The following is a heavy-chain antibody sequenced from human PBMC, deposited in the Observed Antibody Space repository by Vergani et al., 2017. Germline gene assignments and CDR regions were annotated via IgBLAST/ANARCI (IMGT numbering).Heavy chain of an antibody. CDR1: GFTFSSYS. V-gene: IGHV3-21*01. D-gene: IGHD6-13*01. CDR3: AKVIVRYSSSWYVDY. J-gene: IGHJ4*02. CDR2: ISSSSSYI. Sequence: EVQLVESGGGLVKPGGSLRLSCAASGFTFSSYSMNWVRQAPGKGLEWVSSISSSSSYIYYADSVKGRFTISRDNAKNSLYLQMNSLRAEDTAVYYCAKVIVRYSSSWYVDYWGQGTLVTVSS.